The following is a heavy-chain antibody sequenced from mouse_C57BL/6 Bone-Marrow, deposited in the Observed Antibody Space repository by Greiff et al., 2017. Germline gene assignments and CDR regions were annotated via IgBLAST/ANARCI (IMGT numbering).Heavy chain of an antibody. CDR3: ARGEYWYFDV. Sequence: VKLQQPGAELVLPGASVKLSCKASGYTFTSYWMHWVKQRPGQGLEWIGEIDPSDSYPNSNQKFKGKSTFTVDKSSSTAYMQLRSLTSEDSAVYYWARGEYWYFDVWGTGTTVTVSS. J-gene: IGHJ1*03. D-gene: IGHD2-10*02. V-gene: IGHV1-69*01. CDR2: IDPSDSYP. CDR1: GYTFTSYW.